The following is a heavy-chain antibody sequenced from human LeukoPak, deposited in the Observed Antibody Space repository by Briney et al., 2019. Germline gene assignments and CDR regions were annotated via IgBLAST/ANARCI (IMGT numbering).Heavy chain of an antibody. J-gene: IGHJ4*02. Sequence: GGSLRLSCAASGFTFSSYAMSWVRQAPGKGLEWVSAISGSGGSTYYADSVKGRFTISRDNAKNSLYLQMNSLRAEDTAVYYCARSDTIFGVVINFDYWGQGTLVTVSS. CDR3: ARSDTIFGVVINFDY. D-gene: IGHD3-3*01. CDR2: ISGSGGST. V-gene: IGHV3-23*01. CDR1: GFTFSSYA.